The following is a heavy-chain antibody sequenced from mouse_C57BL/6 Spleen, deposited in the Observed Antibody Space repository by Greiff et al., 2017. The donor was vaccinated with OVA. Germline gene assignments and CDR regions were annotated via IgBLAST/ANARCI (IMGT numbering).Heavy chain of an antibody. CDR1: GFTFSDYG. CDR3: ARRVVGGMDY. V-gene: IGHV5-17*01. CDR2: ISSGSSTI. D-gene: IGHD1-1*01. J-gene: IGHJ4*01. Sequence: EVKVVESGGGLVKPGGSLKLSCAASGFTFSDYGMHWVRQAPEKGLEWVAYISSGSSTIYYADTVKGRFTISRDNAKNTLFLQMTSLRSEDTAMYYCARRVVGGMDYWGQGTSVTVSS.